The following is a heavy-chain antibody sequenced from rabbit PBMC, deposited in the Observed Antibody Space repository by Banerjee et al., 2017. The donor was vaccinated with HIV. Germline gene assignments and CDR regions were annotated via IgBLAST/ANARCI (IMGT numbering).Heavy chain of an antibody. D-gene: IGHD4-1*01. CDR1: GFSFSSSYW. CDR2: INAGSSGST. Sequence: QEQLEESGGDLVKPEGSLTLTCTASGFSFSSSYWICWVRQAPGKGLEWIGCINAGSSGSTYYARWAKGRFTISSHNAQNTVSLQLNSLTAADTATYFCARDLAGVTGWNFGLWGPGTLVTVS. J-gene: IGHJ6*01. CDR3: ARDLAGVTGWNFGL. V-gene: IGHV1S45*01.